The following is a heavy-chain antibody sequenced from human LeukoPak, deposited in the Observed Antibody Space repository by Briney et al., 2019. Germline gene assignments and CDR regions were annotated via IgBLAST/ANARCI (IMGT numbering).Heavy chain of an antibody. CDR1: GDSVSRSTYY. CDR3: ARQGDSNGYSTLDY. V-gene: IGHV4-39*01. J-gene: IGHJ4*02. Sequence: SETLSLTCTVSGDSVSRSTYYWGWIRQPPGKGLVWIGTIYYSETTYYNPSLKSRVTISVDSSKNQFSLKVTSVTATDTAVYYCARQGDSNGYSTLDYWGQGILVTVSS. CDR2: IYYSETT. D-gene: IGHD3-22*01.